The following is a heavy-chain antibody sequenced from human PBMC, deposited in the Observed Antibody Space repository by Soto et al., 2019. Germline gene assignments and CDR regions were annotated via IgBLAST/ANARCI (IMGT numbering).Heavy chain of an antibody. D-gene: IGHD3-22*01. CDR3: AKSRYSDSSGDFYDY. CDR1: AFTFSNYA. Sequence: PGGSLRLSCAASAFTFSNYAMSWVRHAPGKGLEWVSGIGGSGRTTYYADSVKGRFTISRDNSNNTLFLQMNSLRAEDTAVYYCAKSRYSDSSGDFYDYWGQGTLVTVSS. CDR2: IGGSGRTT. J-gene: IGHJ4*02. V-gene: IGHV3-23*01.